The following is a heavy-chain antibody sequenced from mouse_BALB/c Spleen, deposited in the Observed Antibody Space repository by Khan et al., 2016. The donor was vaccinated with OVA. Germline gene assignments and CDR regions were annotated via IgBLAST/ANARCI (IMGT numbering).Heavy chain of an antibody. J-gene: IGHJ4*01. CDR3: AKNRAGYAMDY. V-gene: IGHV2-5*01. CDR2: IWRGGST. Sequence: QVQLKQSGPGLVQPSQSLSITCTVANFSLTNYGVHWVRQSPGKGLEWLGVIWRGGSTDYNAAFMSRLSITKDNSKSHVFFKMNSLQADDTAISSYAKNRAGYAMDYWGQGTSVTVSA. CDR1: NFSLTNYG.